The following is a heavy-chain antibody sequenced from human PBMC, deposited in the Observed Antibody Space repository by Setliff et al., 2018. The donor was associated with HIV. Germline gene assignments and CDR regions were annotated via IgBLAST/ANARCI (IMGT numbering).Heavy chain of an antibody. V-gene: IGHV3-7*03. CDR1: GFTFSDFW. Sequence: LRLSCAASGFTFSDFWMYWVRQAPGKGLEWVANISPEGNKKYYVGSVKGRFTSSRDNAKSSLFLQMSGLRPEDTALYYCARALLRTTPLYGVASNWFDPCGQGTLVTVSS. D-gene: IGHD3-3*01. CDR2: ISPEGNKK. J-gene: IGHJ5*02. CDR3: ARALLRTTPLYGVASNWFDP.